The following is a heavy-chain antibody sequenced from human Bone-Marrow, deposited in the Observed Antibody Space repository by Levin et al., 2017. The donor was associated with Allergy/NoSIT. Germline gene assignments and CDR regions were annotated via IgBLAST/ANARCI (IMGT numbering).Heavy chain of an antibody. D-gene: IGHD6-6*01. CDR3: AKGGPYSSSSPYYFDY. CDR1: GFTFSSYA. J-gene: IGHJ4*02. V-gene: IGHV3-23*01. CDR2: ISGSGGST. Sequence: PSETLSLTCAASGFTFSSYAMSWVRQAPGKGLEWVSAISGSGGSTYYADSVKGRFTISRDNSKNTLYLQMNSLRAEDTAVYYCAKGGPYSSSSPYYFDYWGQGTLVTVSS.